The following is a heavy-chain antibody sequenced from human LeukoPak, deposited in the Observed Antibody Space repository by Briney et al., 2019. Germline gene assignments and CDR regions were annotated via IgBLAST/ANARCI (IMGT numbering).Heavy chain of an antibody. Sequence: GGSLRLSCAASGFTFSSYEMNWVRQAPGKGLEWVSYISSGRTIYYADSVKGRFTISRDNAKNSLYLQMNSLRAEDTAVYYCARDWAYGGFVPDVFDIWGQGTVVSVSS. J-gene: IGHJ3*02. CDR3: ARDWAYGGFVPDVFDI. CDR1: GFTFSSYE. V-gene: IGHV3-48*03. D-gene: IGHD4-23*01. CDR2: ISSGRTI.